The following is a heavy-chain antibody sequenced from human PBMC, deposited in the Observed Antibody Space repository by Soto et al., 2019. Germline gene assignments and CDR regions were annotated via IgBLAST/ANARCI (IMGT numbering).Heavy chain of an antibody. J-gene: IGHJ5*02. V-gene: IGHV4-34*01. CDR1: GGSFSGYY. CDR3: ARAQSGYCTNGVCQNWFDP. D-gene: IGHD2-8*01. CDR2: ISHSGST. Sequence: PSETLSLTCAVYGGSFSGYYWSWIRQPPGKGLEWIGEISHSGSTNYNPSLKSRVTISVDTSKNQFSLKLSSVTAADTAVYYCARAQSGYCTNGVCQNWFDPWGQGTLVTVSS.